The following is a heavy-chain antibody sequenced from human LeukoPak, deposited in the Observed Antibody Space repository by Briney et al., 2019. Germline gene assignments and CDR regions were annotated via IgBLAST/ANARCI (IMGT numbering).Heavy chain of an antibody. D-gene: IGHD4-17*01. J-gene: IGHJ3*02. Sequence: SVKVSCKASGGTFSSYAISWVRQAPGQGLEWMGGIIPIFGTANYAQKFQGRVTITADESTSTAYMELSSLRSEDTAVYYCARSGDYGDTHDAFDIWGQGTMVTVSS. CDR3: ARSGDYGDTHDAFDI. CDR1: GGTFSSYA. CDR2: IIPIFGTA. V-gene: IGHV1-69*13.